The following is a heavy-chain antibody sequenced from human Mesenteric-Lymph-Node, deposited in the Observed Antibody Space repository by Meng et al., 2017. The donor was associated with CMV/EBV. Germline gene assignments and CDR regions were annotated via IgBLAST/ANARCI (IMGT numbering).Heavy chain of an antibody. V-gene: IGHV3-23*01. J-gene: IGHJ4*02. CDR1: GSISNTQA. CDR2: MSGSGATS. Sequence: GESLKISCEASGSISNTQAMSWVRQAPGKGLEWVSGMSGSGATSFYTRSVKGRFTMSRDSSRNTVYLQMSSLRVEDTAVYYCARIYDFWSGAGGFDHWGQGTLVTVSS. D-gene: IGHD3-3*01. CDR3: ARIYDFWSGAGGFDH.